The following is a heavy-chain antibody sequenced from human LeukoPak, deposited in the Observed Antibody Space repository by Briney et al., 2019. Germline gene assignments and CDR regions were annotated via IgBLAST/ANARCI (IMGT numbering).Heavy chain of an antibody. CDR1: GFTFSNFG. V-gene: IGHV3-23*01. CDR3: AKSTMVRGVTDY. D-gene: IGHD3-10*01. J-gene: IGHJ4*02. Sequence: GGSLRLSCAASGFTFSNFGMSWVRQAPGKGLEWVSSISRGGGTTYYADSVKGRFTISRDNSKNTLYLQMNSLRAEDTAVYYCAKSTMVRGVTDYWGQGTLVTVSS. CDR2: ISRGGGTT.